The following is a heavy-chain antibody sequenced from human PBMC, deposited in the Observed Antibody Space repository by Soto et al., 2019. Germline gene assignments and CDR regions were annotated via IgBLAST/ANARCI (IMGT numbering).Heavy chain of an antibody. Sequence: SETLSLTCSVSGGPINSYWWSWIRQPAGKGLEWIGRVYSSGTTDYNPSLNSRATMSVETSKNQFSLKLSSVTAADTAVYYCARDIGSYAYGEGYWGQGIQVTVSS. V-gene: IGHV4-4*07. D-gene: IGHD3-10*01. CDR3: ARDIGSYAYGEGY. J-gene: IGHJ4*02. CDR2: VYSSGTT. CDR1: GGPINSYW.